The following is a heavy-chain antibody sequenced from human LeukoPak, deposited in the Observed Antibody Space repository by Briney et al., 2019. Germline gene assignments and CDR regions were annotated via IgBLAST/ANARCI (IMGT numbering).Heavy chain of an antibody. D-gene: IGHD6-19*01. CDR2: INPKSGGT. CDR1: GYTFTGYC. J-gene: IGHJ4*02. Sequence: ASVKVSCKASGYTFTGYCMHWVRQAPGQGLEWMGWINPKSGGTNYAKKCQGRVTMTRDTSISTTYMELSRLRSDDTAVYYCARDLGISGWYAPPLGYFDYWGQGTLVTVSS. V-gene: IGHV1-2*02. CDR3: ARDLGISGWYAPPLGYFDY.